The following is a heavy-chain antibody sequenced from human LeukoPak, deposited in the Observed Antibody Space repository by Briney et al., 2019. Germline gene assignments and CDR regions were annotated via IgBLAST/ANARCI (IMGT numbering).Heavy chain of an antibody. Sequence: PGGSLRLSCAASGFDFSDYYMSWIRQAPGKGLEWISNIKTTGLTTYYADSVKGRFSISRDNAKNSLFLQMNSPRADDTAIYYCARAGQLRYMDVWGKGTAVTVSS. CDR2: IKTTGLTT. V-gene: IGHV3-11*04. CDR1: GFDFSDYY. CDR3: ARAGQLRYMDV. J-gene: IGHJ6*03.